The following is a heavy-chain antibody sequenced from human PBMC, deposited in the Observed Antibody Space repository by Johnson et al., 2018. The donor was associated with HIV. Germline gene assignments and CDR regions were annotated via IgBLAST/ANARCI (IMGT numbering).Heavy chain of an antibody. CDR3: AKSIVVVIAGNNDGFPSASFL. CDR1: GFTFSSYG. V-gene: IGHV3-33*06. D-gene: IGHD2-21*01. J-gene: IGHJ2*01. Sequence: VQLLESGGGVVQPGRSLRLSCTASGFTFSSYGMHWVRQAPGKGLEWVAVIWYDGSNKYYADSVKGRLTISRDNSKNTLYLQMNSLRAEDTAVYYCAKSIVVVIAGNNDGFPSASFLW. CDR2: IWYDGSNK.